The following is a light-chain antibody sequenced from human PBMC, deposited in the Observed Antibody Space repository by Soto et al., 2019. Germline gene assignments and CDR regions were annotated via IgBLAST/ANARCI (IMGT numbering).Light chain of an antibody. CDR2: EVS. CDR1: SSDVGGYNY. V-gene: IGLV2-14*01. Sequence: QSALTQPASVSGSPGQSITISCTGTSSDVGGYNYVSWYQQHPGKAPKLMIYEVSNRPSGVSNRFSGSKSGNTASLTISGLQAEDEADYSCSSYTSSSTLYVFGTGTKLT. J-gene: IGLJ1*01. CDR3: SSYTSSSTLYV.